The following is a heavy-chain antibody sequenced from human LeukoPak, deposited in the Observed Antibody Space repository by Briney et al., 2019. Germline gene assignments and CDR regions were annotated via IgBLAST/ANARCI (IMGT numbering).Heavy chain of an antibody. CDR3: ARTRYYYGSRSYGAPYYFDY. D-gene: IGHD3-10*01. V-gene: IGHV4-39*01. CDR2: IYYSGSS. J-gene: IGHJ4*02. CDR1: YDSISRSSYY. Sequence: SETLSLTCSVSYDSISRSSYYWVWIRQPPGKGLEWIGSIYYSGSSYYNPSLKNRLTISVDTSKNQFSLKLSSVTAADTAVYYCARTRYYYGSRSYGAPYYFDYWGQGTLVTVSS.